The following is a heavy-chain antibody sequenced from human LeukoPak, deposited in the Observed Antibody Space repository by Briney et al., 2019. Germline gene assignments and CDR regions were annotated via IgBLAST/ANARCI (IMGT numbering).Heavy chain of an antibody. CDR1: GGSIGSGSYY. D-gene: IGHD5-24*01. CDR3: ARVSAEGDGYNSFSY. J-gene: IGHJ4*02. Sequence: SQTLSLTCTVSGGSIGSGSYYWSWIRQPAGKGLEWIGRIYSSGSTNYNPSLKSRVTISVDTSKNQFSLKLNSVTAADTAVYYCARVSAEGDGYNSFSYWGQGTLVTVSS. CDR2: IYSSGST. V-gene: IGHV4-61*02.